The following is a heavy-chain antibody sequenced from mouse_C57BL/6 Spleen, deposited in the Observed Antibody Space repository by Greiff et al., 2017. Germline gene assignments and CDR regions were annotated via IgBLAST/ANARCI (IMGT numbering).Heavy chain of an antibody. CDR3: TMLRGWFAY. CDR1: GFTFSDAW. J-gene: IGHJ3*01. Sequence: EVKLVESGGGLVQPGGSMKLSCAASGFTFSDAWMDWVRQSPEKGLEWVAEIRNKDNNHATYYAESVKGRFTISRDDSKSSVYLQMNSLRAEDTGIYYCTMLRGWFAYWGQGTLVTVSA. V-gene: IGHV6-6*01. CDR2: IRNKDNNHAT.